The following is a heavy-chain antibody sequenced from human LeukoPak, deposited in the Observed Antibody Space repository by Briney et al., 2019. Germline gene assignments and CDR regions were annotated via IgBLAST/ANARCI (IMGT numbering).Heavy chain of an antibody. CDR2: VSAYNGNT. Sequence: ASVKVSPKASGYTFTSYGISWVRQGPGHGLEWVGGVSAYNGNTNYAQKIQGRVTMSPDTSPSPASKELWSLRSDATPVSYCVTRAPDIVVVVAAIESWCDPWGQGTLVTVSS. J-gene: IGHJ5*02. V-gene: IGHV1-18*01. CDR3: VTRAPDIVVVVAAIESWCDP. CDR1: GYTFTSYG. D-gene: IGHD2-15*01.